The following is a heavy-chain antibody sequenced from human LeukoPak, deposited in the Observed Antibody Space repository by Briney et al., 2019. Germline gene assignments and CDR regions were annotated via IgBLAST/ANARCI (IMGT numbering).Heavy chain of an antibody. Sequence: PSETLSLTRTVSGGSISGDNWSSIRQPPRKGLEWIGYIHYSGSTNSNPSLTSRITISVDTPKNEFSLKMTSVTAADTPVFYCVRKGSSGFDYWGQGTLVSVSS. D-gene: IGHD3-10*01. CDR1: GGSISGDN. V-gene: IGHV4-59*08. J-gene: IGHJ4*02. CDR3: VRKGSSGFDY. CDR2: IHYSGST.